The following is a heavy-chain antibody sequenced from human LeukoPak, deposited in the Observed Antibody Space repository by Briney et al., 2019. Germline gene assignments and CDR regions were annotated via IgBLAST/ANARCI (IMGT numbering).Heavy chain of an antibody. Sequence: SETLSLTCTVSGGSISSYYWSWIRQPPGKGLEWIGYIHYTGSTNYNPSLKSRVTISVDTSKNQFSLRLSSVTAADTAVYYCARGMSQYNYGLTSYFDYWGQGTLVTVSS. CDR3: ARGMSQYNYGLTSYFDY. V-gene: IGHV4-59*01. J-gene: IGHJ4*02. CDR2: IHYTGST. D-gene: IGHD5-18*01. CDR1: GGSISSYY.